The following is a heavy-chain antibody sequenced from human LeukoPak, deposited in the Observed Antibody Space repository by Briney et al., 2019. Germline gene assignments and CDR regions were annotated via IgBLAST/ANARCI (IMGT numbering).Heavy chain of an antibody. CDR3: ARVDYDSSAAEFDY. J-gene: IGHJ4*02. Sequence: PGGSLRLSCAASGFMFGDYGMSWVRQAPGKGLEWVSGISWNGGITGYADSVKGRFTISRDNAKNSLYLQMNSLRVEDTALYYCARVDYDSSAAEFDYWGQGPLVSVSS. D-gene: IGHD3-22*01. V-gene: IGHV3-20*04. CDR2: ISWNGGIT. CDR1: GFMFGDYG.